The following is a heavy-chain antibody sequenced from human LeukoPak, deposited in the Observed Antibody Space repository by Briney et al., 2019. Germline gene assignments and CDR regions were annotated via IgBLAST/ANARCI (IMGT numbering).Heavy chain of an antibody. CDR3: ASRKLGNDY. CDR2: IYHSGST. V-gene: IGHV4-34*01. Sequence: NPSETLSLTCAVYGGSFSGYYWGWIRQPPGKGLEWIGTIYHSGSTYYTPSLRSRVTISLDTSKNQFSLKLSSVTAADTAVYYCASRKLGNDYWGQGTLVTVSS. CDR1: GGSFSGYY. D-gene: IGHD7-27*01. J-gene: IGHJ4*02.